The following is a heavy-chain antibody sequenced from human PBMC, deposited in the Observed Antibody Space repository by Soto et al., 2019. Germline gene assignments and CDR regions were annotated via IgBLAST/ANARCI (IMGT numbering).Heavy chain of an antibody. CDR2: IYATGTT. D-gene: IGHD1-1*01. CDR3: VRDGTKTLRDWFDP. Sequence: QVQLQESGPGLVKPSETLSLTCTVSGASISGFYWSWIRKSAGKGLEWIRRIYATGTTDYNPSLKSRVMMSVDTSKKQFSLKLRSVTAADTAVYYCVRDGTKTLRDWFDPWGQGISVTVSS. V-gene: IGHV4-4*07. CDR1: GASISGFY. J-gene: IGHJ5*02.